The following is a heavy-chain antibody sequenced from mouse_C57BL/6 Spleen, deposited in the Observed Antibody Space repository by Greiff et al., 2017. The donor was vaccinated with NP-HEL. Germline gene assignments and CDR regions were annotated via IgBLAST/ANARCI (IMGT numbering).Heavy chain of an antibody. Sequence: EVQLQQSGPELVKPGASVKISCKASGYTFTDYYMNWVKQSHGKSLEWIGDINPNNGGTSYNQKFKGKATLTVDKSSSTAYMELRSLTSEDSAVYYCARSLGRIDYWGQGTTLTVSS. D-gene: IGHD4-1*01. CDR3: ARSLGRIDY. J-gene: IGHJ2*01. CDR1: GYTFTDYY. CDR2: INPNNGGT. V-gene: IGHV1-26*01.